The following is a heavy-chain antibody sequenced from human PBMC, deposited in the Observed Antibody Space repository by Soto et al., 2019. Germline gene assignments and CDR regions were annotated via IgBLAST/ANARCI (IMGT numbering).Heavy chain of an antibody. CDR3: ARTGFCSGGACYPNRFDP. J-gene: IGHJ5*02. V-gene: IGHV4-61*01. D-gene: IGHD2-15*01. CDR1: GGSVSSASYY. Sequence: KPSETLSLTCTVSGGSVSSASYYWSWIRQPPGKGPEWIGYIYYIGSTRYNPSLKSRVTMSVDTSKNQFSLKLSSVTAADTAVYYCARTGFCSGGACYPNRFDPWGQGTLVTVSS. CDR2: IYYIGST.